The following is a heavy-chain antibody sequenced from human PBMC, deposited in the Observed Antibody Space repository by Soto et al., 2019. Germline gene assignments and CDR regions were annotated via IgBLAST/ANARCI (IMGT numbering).Heavy chain of an antibody. CDR3: ASSGFGESPRDYYYYGMDV. CDR1: GYTFTSYG. D-gene: IGHD3-10*01. Sequence: QVQLVQSGAEVKKPGASVKVSCKASGYTFTSYGISWVRQAPGQGLEWMGWIRVYNGNTNYAQKLQGRVTMTTDTSTSTAYMALRSLRSDATAVYYCASSGFGESPRDYYYYGMDVWGQGTTVTVSS. J-gene: IGHJ6*02. CDR2: IRVYNGNT. V-gene: IGHV1-18*01.